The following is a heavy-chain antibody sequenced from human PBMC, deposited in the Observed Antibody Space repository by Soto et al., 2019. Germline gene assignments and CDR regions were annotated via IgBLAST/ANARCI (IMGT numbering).Heavy chain of an antibody. V-gene: IGHV3-30*18. CDR2: ISYDGSNK. D-gene: IGHD6-19*01. Sequence: GGSLRLSCAVSGFPFSSYWMCWALQAPGKGLEWVAVISYDGSNKYYADSVKGRFTISRDNSKNTLYLQMNSLRAEDTAVYYCAKTANGWFSAFDIWGQGTIVTVSS. CDR1: GFPFSSYW. J-gene: IGHJ3*02. CDR3: AKTANGWFSAFDI.